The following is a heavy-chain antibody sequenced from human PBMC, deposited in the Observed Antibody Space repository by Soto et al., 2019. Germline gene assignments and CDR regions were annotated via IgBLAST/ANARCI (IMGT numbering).Heavy chain of an antibody. CDR3: ARHAPLRDSGSYVRYYGMDV. CDR2: IYYSGST. Sequence: PSETLSHTCTVSGGSISISPYYWGWIRQPPGKGLEWIGSIYYSGSTFYNPSLKSRVTISVDTSKNQFSLKLSSVTAADTAVYYCARHAPLRDSGSYVRYYGMDVWAQGTTDPVSS. J-gene: IGHJ6*02. CDR1: GGSISISPYY. V-gene: IGHV4-39*01. D-gene: IGHD1-26*01.